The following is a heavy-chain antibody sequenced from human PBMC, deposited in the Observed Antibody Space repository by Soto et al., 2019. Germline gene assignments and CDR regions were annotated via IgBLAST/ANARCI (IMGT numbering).Heavy chain of an antibody. J-gene: IGHJ4*01. CDR3: ARDRRNFSVPFDT. Sequence: QVQLQESGPGLVKPSGTLSLTCDVFGASITSSNWWSWVRQSPGGGLGWIGEVFHGGSTNYNPSLKLRVTVSVHKSKNQFSLILTSLTAADAAVYYCARDRRNFSVPFDTWGQGIRVTVSS. D-gene: IGHD6-19*01. CDR2: VFHGGST. V-gene: IGHV4-4*02. CDR1: GASITSSNW.